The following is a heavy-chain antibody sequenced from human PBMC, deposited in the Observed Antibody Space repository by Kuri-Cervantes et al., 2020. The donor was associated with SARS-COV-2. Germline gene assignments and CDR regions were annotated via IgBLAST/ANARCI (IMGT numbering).Heavy chain of an antibody. CDR2: ISHDGKNK. CDR3: AKDRVGVQDF. J-gene: IGHJ4*02. Sequence: GGSLRLSCAASGLTFSSYAMHWVRQAPGKGLEWVAVISHDGKNKKCIASGKGRFTISRDDSQNTLYLHMKSLRSEDTAMYYCAKDRVGVQDFWGQGTLVTVSS. CDR1: GLTFSSYA. D-gene: IGHD2-21*01. V-gene: IGHV3-30*04.